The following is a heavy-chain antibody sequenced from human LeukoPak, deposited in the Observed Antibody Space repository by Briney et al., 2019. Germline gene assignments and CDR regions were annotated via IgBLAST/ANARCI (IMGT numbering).Heavy chain of an antibody. CDR3: ARADFYDSSSPWTP. Sequence: ASVKVSCKASGYTFIGYNMHWVRQAPGQGLEWMGWINANSGGTNYAQKFQGRVTMTRDTSISTAYMELSRLLSDDTAVYYCARADFYDSSSPWTPWGQGTLVTVSS. V-gene: IGHV1-2*02. CDR1: GYTFIGYN. CDR2: INANSGGT. J-gene: IGHJ5*02. D-gene: IGHD3-22*01.